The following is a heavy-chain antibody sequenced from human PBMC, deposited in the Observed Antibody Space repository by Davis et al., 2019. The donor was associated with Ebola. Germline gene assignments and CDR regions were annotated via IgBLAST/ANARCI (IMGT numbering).Heavy chain of an antibody. Sequence: LRLSCTVSGGSISSGGYYWSWIRQHPGKGLEWIGYIYYSGSTYYNPSLKSRVTISVDTSKNQFSLKLSSVTAADTAVYYCARDQGSLGGFDYWGQGTLVTVSS. CDR3: ARDQGSLGGFDY. J-gene: IGHJ4*02. CDR1: GGSISSGGYY. V-gene: IGHV4-31*03. CDR2: IYYSGST. D-gene: IGHD1-26*01.